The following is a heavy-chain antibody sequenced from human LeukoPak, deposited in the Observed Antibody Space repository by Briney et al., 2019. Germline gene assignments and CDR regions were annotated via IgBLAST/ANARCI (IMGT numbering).Heavy chain of an antibody. J-gene: IGHJ4*02. D-gene: IGHD1-26*01. CDR2: ISGGGGTT. CDR1: GFTFSNYA. Sequence: GGSLRLSCAASGFTFSNYAMSWVRQAPGKRLEWVSAISGGGGTTYYADSVKGRFTISRDNSKNTLYLQMNSLRAEDTAVYYCVKADIVGAWRHYFDYWGQGTLVTVSS. CDR3: VKADIVGAWRHYFDY. V-gene: IGHV3-23*01.